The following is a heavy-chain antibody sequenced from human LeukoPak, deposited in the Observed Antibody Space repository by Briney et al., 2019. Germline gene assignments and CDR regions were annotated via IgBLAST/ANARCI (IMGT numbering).Heavy chain of an antibody. V-gene: IGHV4-61*02. J-gene: IGHJ6*03. Sequence: SETLSLTCTVSGGSISSGSYHWSWIRQPAGRGLEWIGRIYTTGSTNYNPSLKSRVTISVDTSKNQFSLKLSSVTAADTAVYYCARVSFGSGYYNYMDVWGKGTTVTVSS. CDR1: GGSISSGSYH. CDR3: ARVSFGSGYYNYMDV. D-gene: IGHD3-10*01. CDR2: IYTTGST.